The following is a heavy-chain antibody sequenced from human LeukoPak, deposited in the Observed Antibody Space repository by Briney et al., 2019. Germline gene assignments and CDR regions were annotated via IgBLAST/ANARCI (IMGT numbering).Heavy chain of an antibody. V-gene: IGHV1-18*01. CDR3: GRDYYYGTSAPYNFGIDV. Sequence: ASVKVSCKASGYTFTSYGISWVRQAPGQGPEWMGWISGYNGNTNYAQKFQGRVTMTTDTSTSTAYMELRDLKSDDTAVYYCGRDYYYGTSAPYNFGIDVWGQGTTVTVSS. CDR2: ISGYNGNT. D-gene: IGHD3-10*01. CDR1: GYTFTSYG. J-gene: IGHJ6*02.